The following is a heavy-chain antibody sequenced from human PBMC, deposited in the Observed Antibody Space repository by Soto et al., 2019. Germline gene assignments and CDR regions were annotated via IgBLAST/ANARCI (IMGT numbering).Heavy chain of an antibody. J-gene: IGHJ6*02. CDR2: ISYDGSNK. Sequence: LRLSCEASEFTFSSYTMHWVRQAPGKGLEWVAIISYDGSNKYYADFVKGRFTISRDNSKNTLYLQMNSLRPEDTALYFCARAPRYNAFWSDMDVWGQGTTVTVSS. CDR3: ARAPRYNAFWSDMDV. D-gene: IGHD3-3*01. CDR1: EFTFSSYT. V-gene: IGHV3-30-3*01.